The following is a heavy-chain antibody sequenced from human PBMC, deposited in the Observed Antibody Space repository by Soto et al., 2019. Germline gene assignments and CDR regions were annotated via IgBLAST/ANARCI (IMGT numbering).Heavy chain of an antibody. J-gene: IGHJ4*02. CDR2: IYGGGTT. CDR3: VQTTGWPGFDF. Sequence: GGSLTLSCAASGLTVSSKYMTWVRQAPGKGLEWVSVIYGGGTTYYADSVKGRFTISRDNSKNTLFLQVNSLRVEDTAVYYCVQTTGWPGFDFWGQGTLVTV. V-gene: IGHV3-53*01. D-gene: IGHD6-19*01. CDR1: GLTVSSKY.